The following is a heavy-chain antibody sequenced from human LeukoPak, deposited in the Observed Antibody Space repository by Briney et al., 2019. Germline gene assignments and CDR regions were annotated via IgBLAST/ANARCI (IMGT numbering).Heavy chain of an antibody. J-gene: IGHJ4*02. CDR3: AKDLVVAARVDTAMAAFDY. Sequence: GAPLRLSCADSGVTFSRYAMSWFRQAPGKGLEWVSAISGSGGSTYYADSVKGRFTISRDNSKNTLYLQMNSLRAEDTAVYYCAKDLVVAARVDTAMAAFDYWGQGTLVTVSS. CDR1: GVTFSRYA. V-gene: IGHV3-23*01. CDR2: ISGSGGST. D-gene: IGHD5-18*01.